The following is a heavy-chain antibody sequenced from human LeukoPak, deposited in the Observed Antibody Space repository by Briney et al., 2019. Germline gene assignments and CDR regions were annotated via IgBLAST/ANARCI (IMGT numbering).Heavy chain of an antibody. J-gene: IGHJ4*02. CDR3: ARQGYDYVWGSYRAFDY. CDR2: IYYSGST. CDR1: GLSFSSYN. V-gene: IGHV4-39*01. Sequence: GSLRLSCTASGLSFSSYNMNWVRQAPGKGPEWIGSIYYSGSTYYNPSLKSRVTISVDTSKNQFSLKLSSVTAADTAVYYCARQGYDYVWGSYRAFDYWGQGTLVTVSS. D-gene: IGHD3-16*02.